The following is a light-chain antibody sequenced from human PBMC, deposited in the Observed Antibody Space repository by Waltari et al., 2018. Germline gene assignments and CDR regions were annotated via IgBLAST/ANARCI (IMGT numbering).Light chain of an antibody. CDR2: GAS. V-gene: IGKV3-20*01. CDR3: QQYGSSPFG. CDR1: QSVSSSY. J-gene: IGKJ3*01. Sequence: EIVLTQSPGTLSLSLGERATLSCRASQSVSSSYLAWYQQKPGQAPRLLIYGASSRATGIPDRFSGSGSGTDFTLTISRLEPEDFAVYYCQQYGSSPFGFGPGTKVDIK.